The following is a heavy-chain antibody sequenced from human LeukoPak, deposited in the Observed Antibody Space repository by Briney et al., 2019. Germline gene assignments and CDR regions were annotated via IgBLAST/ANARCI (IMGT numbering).Heavy chain of an antibody. CDR3: VNLWEAGY. CDR2: IWYDGSNK. V-gene: IGHV3-33*01. Sequence: GKSLRLSCAASGLSLTTHGMHWVRQAPGKGLGWVAVIWYDGSNKYYADSVKGRFTISRDNSKNTLYLQMNSLRAEDTAMYYCVNLWEAGYWGQGTLVTVSS. J-gene: IGHJ4*02. D-gene: IGHD1-26*01. CDR1: GLSLTTHG.